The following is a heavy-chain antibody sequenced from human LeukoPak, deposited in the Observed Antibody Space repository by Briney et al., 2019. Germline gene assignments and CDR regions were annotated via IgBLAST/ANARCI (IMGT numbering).Heavy chain of an antibody. CDR1: GGSINSYY. Sequence: SETLSLTCTVSGGSINSYYWSWIRQPPGKGLEWIGYIYDSGSTNYNPSLKSRVTISVDTSKNQFSLKLSSVTAADTAVYYCARGEKYSSSWYFDYWGQGTLVTVSS. V-gene: IGHV4-59*01. D-gene: IGHD6-13*01. CDR2: IYDSGST. J-gene: IGHJ4*02. CDR3: ARGEKYSSSWYFDY.